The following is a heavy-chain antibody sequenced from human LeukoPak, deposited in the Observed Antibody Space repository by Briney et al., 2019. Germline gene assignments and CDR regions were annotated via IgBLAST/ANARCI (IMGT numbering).Heavy chain of an antibody. CDR1: GGSISSGDYY. V-gene: IGHV4-30-4*08. CDR3: ARVRYFDWLLSGDNWFDP. J-gene: IGHJ5*02. D-gene: IGHD3-9*01. Sequence: SQTLSLTCTVSGGSISSGDYYWSWIRQPPGTGLEWIGYIYYSGSTYYNPSLKSRVTISVDTSKNQFSLKLSSVTAADTAVYYCARVRYFDWLLSGDNWFDPWGQGTLVTVSS. CDR2: IYYSGST.